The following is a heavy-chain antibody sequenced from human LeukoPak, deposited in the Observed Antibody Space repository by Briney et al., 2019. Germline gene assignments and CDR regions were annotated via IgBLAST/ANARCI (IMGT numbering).Heavy chain of an antibody. CDR1: GFIFTNYA. CDR3: AKSMTLQWRGFFDL. D-gene: IGHD6-19*01. J-gene: IGHJ2*01. V-gene: IGHV3-23*01. CDR2: ISGGGST. Sequence: GGSLRLSCAASGFIFTNYAMSWVRQAPGKGPEWVAAISGGGSTSYADSVKGRFTISTDTSKNTVYLQKNSLRADDTAIYYCAKSMTLQWRGFFDLWGRGTHVTVSS.